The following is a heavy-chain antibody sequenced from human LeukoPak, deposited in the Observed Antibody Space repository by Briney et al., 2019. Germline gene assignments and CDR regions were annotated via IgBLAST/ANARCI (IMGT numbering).Heavy chain of an antibody. D-gene: IGHD1-14*01. V-gene: IGHV3-30-3*01. Sequence: GRSLRLSCAASGFTFGDYAMHWVRQAPGKGLEWVAVISYDGNNKEYADSVKGRFTISRDNSKSTLYLQVNSLRGEDTAVFYCARDPLNRRWGSYYFDYWGQGTLVTVSS. J-gene: IGHJ4*02. CDR1: GFTFGDYA. CDR2: ISYDGNNK. CDR3: ARDPLNRRWGSYYFDY.